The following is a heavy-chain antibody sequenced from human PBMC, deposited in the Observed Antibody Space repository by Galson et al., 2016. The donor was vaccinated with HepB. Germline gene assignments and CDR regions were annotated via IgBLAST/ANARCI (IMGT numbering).Heavy chain of an antibody. J-gene: IGHJ6*02. D-gene: IGHD6-19*01. Sequence: SVKVSCKASGYSFTNYGVTWVRQAPGQGLEWVAWISAYNGNTNYAPKLQGRVTMTTDTSMATAYMELRSLRSDDTAVYYWARSSSGWFGYGMDVWGQGTPVTVSS. CDR3: ARSSSGWFGYGMDV. V-gene: IGHV1-18*01. CDR2: ISAYNGNT. CDR1: GYSFTNYG.